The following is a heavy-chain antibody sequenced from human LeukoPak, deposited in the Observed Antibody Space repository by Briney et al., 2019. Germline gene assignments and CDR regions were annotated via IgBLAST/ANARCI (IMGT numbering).Heavy chain of an antibody. CDR1: GFTFSSYE. CDR2: ISSSSSYI. J-gene: IGHJ4*02. CDR3: ARLSGYYFVVSNSFDY. V-gene: IGHV3-48*03. D-gene: IGHD3-22*01. Sequence: GGSLRLSCAASGFTFSSYEMNWVRQAPGKGLEWVSSISSSSSYIYYADSVKGRFTISRDNAKNSLYLQMNSLRVDDTAVYYCARLSGYYFVVSNSFDYWGQGTLVTVSS.